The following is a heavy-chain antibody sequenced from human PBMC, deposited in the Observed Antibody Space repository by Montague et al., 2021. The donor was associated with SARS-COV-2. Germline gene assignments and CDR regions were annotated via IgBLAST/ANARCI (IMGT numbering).Heavy chain of an antibody. V-gene: IGHV3-21*01. CDR3: ARGRTGTTFYYYYYGMDV. CDR1: GFTFSSYS. J-gene: IGHJ6*02. D-gene: IGHD1-7*01. Sequence: SLRLSCAASGFTFSSYSMNWVRQAPGKGLEWVSSISSSSSYIYYADSVKGRFTISRDNAKNSLYLQMNSLRAADTAVYYCARGRTGTTFYYYYYGMDVWGQGTTVTVSS. CDR2: ISSSSSYI.